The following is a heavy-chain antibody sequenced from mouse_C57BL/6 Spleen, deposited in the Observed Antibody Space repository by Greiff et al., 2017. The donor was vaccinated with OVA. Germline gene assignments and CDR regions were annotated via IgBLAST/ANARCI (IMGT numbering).Heavy chain of an antibody. CDR1: GYTFTSYG. D-gene: IGHD1-1*01. V-gene: IGHV1-81*01. Sequence: QVQLQQSGAELARPGASVKLSCKASGYTFTSYGISWVKQRTGQGLEWIGEIYPRSGNTYYNEKFKGKATLTADKSSSTAYMELRSLTSEDSAVYFCARGVFTTVVAPYYFDYWGQGTTLTVSS. CDR3: ARGVFTTVVAPYYFDY. CDR2: IYPRSGNT. J-gene: IGHJ2*01.